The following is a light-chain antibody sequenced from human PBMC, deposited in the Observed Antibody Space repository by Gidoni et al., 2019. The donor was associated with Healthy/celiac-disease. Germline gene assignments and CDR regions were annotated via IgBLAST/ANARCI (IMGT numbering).Light chain of an antibody. CDR2: AAS. Sequence: DIQSTPSPSFLSASVGDRVTITGRASQGISRYLAWYQQKPGKAPKLLIYAASTLQSGVPSRFSGSGSGTEFTLTSSSLQPEDFATDYCQQLNRYLFTFGPGTKVDIK. CDR3: QQLNRYLFT. V-gene: IGKV1-9*01. CDR1: QGISRY. J-gene: IGKJ3*01.